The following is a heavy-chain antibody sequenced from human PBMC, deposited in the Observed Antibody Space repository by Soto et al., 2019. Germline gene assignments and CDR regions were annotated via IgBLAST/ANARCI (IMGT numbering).Heavy chain of an antibody. Sequence: QVQLVQSGAEVKKPGASVKLSCRAVGYNVTTQTMNWVRQAPGQSLEWMGWIRAGDDKTKYSQKFRGRVTITSDTAASTVDMELTSLTAEDTAVYYCASDIGTLGPRANDAFDLWGQGTLVTVSS. CDR2: IRAGDDKT. CDR1: GYNVTTQT. J-gene: IGHJ3*01. D-gene: IGHD3-16*01. CDR3: ASDIGTLGPRANDAFDL. V-gene: IGHV1-3*01.